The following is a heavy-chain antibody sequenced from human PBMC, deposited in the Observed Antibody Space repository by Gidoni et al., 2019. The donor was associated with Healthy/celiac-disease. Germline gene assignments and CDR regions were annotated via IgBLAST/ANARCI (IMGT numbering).Heavy chain of an antibody. D-gene: IGHD2-2*01. V-gene: IGHV1-69*08. CDR2: IIPILGIA. J-gene: IGHJ6*02. CDR3: ARDLTARTARIVVPAAPPWDYYGMDV. Sequence: QVQLVQSGAEVKKPGSSVKVSCKASGGTFSSYTISWVRQAPGHGLEWMGRIIPILGIANYAQKFQGRVTITADKSTSTAYMELSSLRSEDTAVYYCARDLTARTARIVVPAAPPWDYYGMDVWGQGTTVTVSS. CDR1: GGTFSSYT.